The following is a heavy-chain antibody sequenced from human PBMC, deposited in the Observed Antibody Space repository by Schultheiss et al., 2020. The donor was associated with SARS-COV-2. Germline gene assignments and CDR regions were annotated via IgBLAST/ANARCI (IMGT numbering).Heavy chain of an antibody. V-gene: IGHV4-59*08. J-gene: IGHJ5*02. Sequence: GSLRLSCTVSGGSISSYYWSWIRQPPGKGLEWIGYIYYSGSTYYNPSLKSRVTISVDTSKNQFSLKLSSVTAADTAVYYCARRSDDGSGSYYKWGFDPWGQGTLVTVSS. D-gene: IGHD3-10*01. CDR3: ARRSDDGSGSYYKWGFDP. CDR1: GGSISSYY. CDR2: IYYSGST.